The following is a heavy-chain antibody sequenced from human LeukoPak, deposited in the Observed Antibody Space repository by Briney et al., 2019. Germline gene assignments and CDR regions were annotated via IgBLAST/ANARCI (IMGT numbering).Heavy chain of an antibody. J-gene: IGHJ4*02. CDR2: ISAYNGNT. CDR3: ARDPRAAMGGLVDY. V-gene: IGHV1-18*01. D-gene: IGHD5-18*01. CDR1: GYTFTSNG. Sequence: ASVKVSCKASGYTFTSNGISWVRQAPGQGLEWMGWISAYNGNTNYAQKLQGRVTMTTDTSTSTAYMELRSLRSDDTAVYYCARDPRAAMGGLVDYWGQGTLVTVSS.